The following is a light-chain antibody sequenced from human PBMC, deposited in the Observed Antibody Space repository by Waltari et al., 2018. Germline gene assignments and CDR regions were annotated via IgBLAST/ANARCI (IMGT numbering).Light chain of an antibody. J-gene: IGLJ1*01. CDR2: GVN. CDR1: SRDVGGYYF. Sequence: QSAPTQPASVSGSPGPSITISCTAPSRDVGGYYFGPWHQKYPGKAPNVMIYGVNNRPSGVSNRFSGSKSGNTASLIISGLQADDEADYYCSSYTTSGTLVFGTGTKVTVL. CDR3: SSYTTSGTLV. V-gene: IGLV2-14*01.